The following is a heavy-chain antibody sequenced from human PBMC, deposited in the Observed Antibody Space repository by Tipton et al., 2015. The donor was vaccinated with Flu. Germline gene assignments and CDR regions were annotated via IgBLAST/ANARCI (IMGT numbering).Heavy chain of an antibody. V-gene: IGHV3-23*01. CDR1: GFTFSSYA. D-gene: IGHD3-22*01. J-gene: IGHJ3*02. CDR3: AKALEVVLILDAFDT. Sequence: SLRLSCAASGFTFSSYAMSWVRQAPGKGLEWVAVISSSGGSTYYADSVKGRFTISRDNSNNTLYLQMNSLRAEDTAVYYCAKALEVVLILDAFDTWGQGTMVTVSS. CDR2: ISSSGGST.